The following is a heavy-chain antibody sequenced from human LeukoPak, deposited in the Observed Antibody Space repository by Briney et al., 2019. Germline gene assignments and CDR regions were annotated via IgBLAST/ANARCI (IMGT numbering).Heavy chain of an antibody. CDR1: GFTFSSYW. J-gene: IGHJ4*02. CDR2: IKQDGSEK. D-gene: IGHD2-2*02. V-gene: IGHV3-7*01. Sequence: GGSLRLSCAASGFTFSSYWMSWVRQAPGKGLEWVANIKQDGSEKYYVDSVKGRFTISRDNAKNSLYLQMNSLRAEDTAVYYCARDIGYCSSTSCYRYYFDYWGQGTLVTVSS. CDR3: ARDIGYCSSTSCYRYYFDY.